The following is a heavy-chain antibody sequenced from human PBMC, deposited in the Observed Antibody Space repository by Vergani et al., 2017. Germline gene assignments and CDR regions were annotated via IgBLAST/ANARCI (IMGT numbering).Heavy chain of an antibody. CDR2: ISPYNHKT. V-gene: IGHV1-18*04. J-gene: IGHJ4*02. Sequence: QVQVVQSGAEVKKPGDSVTLSCKTSGYTFVNHPITWVRQAPGQGLEWMGWISPYNHKTLYSQKVEGRVTMTSDTSSSTVFLELRRLTSDDTAIYYCARSQMATNDFDLWGRGTLVTVSS. CDR3: ARSQMATNDFDL. CDR1: GYTFVNHP. D-gene: IGHD5-24*01.